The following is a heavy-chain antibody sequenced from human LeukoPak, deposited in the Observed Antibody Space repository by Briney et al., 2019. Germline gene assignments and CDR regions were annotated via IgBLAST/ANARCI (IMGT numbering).Heavy chain of an antibody. CDR1: GGTFSSYA. J-gene: IGHJ4*02. V-gene: IGHV1-69*04. CDR3: ARSPSNFWSGYPYYFDY. D-gene: IGHD3-3*01. CDR2: IIPILGIA. Sequence: SVKVSCKASGGTFSSYAISWVRQAPGQGLEWMGRIIPILGIANYAQKFQGRVTITADKSTSTAYMELSSLRSEDTAVYYCARSPSNFWSGYPYYFDYWGQGTLVTVSS.